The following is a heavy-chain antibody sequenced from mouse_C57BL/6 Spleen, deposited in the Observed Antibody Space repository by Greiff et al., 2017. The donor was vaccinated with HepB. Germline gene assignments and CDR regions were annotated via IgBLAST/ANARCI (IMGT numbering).Heavy chain of an antibody. J-gene: IGHJ3*01. Sequence: QVQLQQPGAELVMPGASVKLSCKASGYTFTSYWMHWVKQRPGQGLEWIGEIDPSDSYTNYNQKFKGKSTLTVDKSSSTAYMQRSSLSSEDSAVYYCARGGSTGGWFAYWGQGTLVTVSA. CDR3: ARGGSTGGWFAY. CDR2: IDPSDSYT. V-gene: IGHV1-69*01. D-gene: IGHD1-1*01. CDR1: GYTFTSYW.